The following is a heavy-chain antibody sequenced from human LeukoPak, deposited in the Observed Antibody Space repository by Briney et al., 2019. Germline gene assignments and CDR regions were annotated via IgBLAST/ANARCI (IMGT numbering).Heavy chain of an antibody. CDR2: MNPNSGNT. Sequence: GASVKVSCKASGYTFTSYDINWVRQATGQGLEWMGWMNPNSGNTGYAQKFQGRVTMTEDTSTDTAYMELSSLRSEDTAVYYCATGMGQISSPPDYWGQGTLVTVSS. J-gene: IGHJ4*02. CDR3: ATGMGQISSPPDY. D-gene: IGHD3-10*01. V-gene: IGHV1-8*02. CDR1: GYTFTSYD.